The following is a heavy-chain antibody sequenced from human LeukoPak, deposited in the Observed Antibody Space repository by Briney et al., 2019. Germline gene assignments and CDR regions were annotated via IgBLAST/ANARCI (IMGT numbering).Heavy chain of an antibody. CDR1: GFTFSSYW. Sequence: GGSLRLSCAASGFTFSSYWMSWVRQAPGKGLEWVANIKQDGSEKYYVDSVKGRFTISRDNAKNSLYLQMNSLRAEDTAVYYCASYYRDGYRDHDAFDIWGQGTMVTVSS. D-gene: IGHD5-24*01. CDR3: ASYYRDGYRDHDAFDI. J-gene: IGHJ3*02. V-gene: IGHV3-7*01. CDR2: IKQDGSEK.